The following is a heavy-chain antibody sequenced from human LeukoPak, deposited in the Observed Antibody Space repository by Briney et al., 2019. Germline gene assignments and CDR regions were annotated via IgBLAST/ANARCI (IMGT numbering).Heavy chain of an antibody. Sequence: SETLSLTCSVSRYSITEGFSWGWVRQPPGQGLEWLASISYYGSTYYKSTLQSRLTISRDTSKNEFSLRLTSVSATDTAVYYCVIVGAIPGIDPWGHGTPVTVSS. V-gene: IGHV4-38-2*02. D-gene: IGHD3-16*01. J-gene: IGHJ5*02. CDR3: VIVGAIPGIDP. CDR2: ISYYGST. CDR1: RYSITEGFS.